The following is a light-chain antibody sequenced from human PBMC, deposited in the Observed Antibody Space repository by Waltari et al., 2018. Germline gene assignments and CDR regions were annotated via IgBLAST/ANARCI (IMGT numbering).Light chain of an antibody. CDR3: MQALQTPFT. CDR1: QRLLHSNGYNY. J-gene: IGKJ3*01. Sequence: VMTQSPPSMPVTPGEPASISCRSSQRLLHSNGYNYLHWYLQKPGQSPQLLIHLGSNRASGVPDRFSGSGSGTDFTLKIRRVEAEDVGVYYCMQALQTPFTFGPGTKVDVK. V-gene: IGKV2-28*01. CDR2: LGS.